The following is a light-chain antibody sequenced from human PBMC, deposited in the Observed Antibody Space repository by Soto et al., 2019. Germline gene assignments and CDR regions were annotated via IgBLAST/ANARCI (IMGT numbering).Light chain of an antibody. V-gene: IGKV3D-11*02. J-gene: IGKJ2*01. CDR2: DAS. CDR1: QSVSSN. Sequence: EIVLTQSPATLSVSPGERATLSCRASQSVSSNLAWYQQKPGQAPRLLIYDASNRATGIPARFSGSGPGTDFTLTISSLESEDFAVYYCQQYNNWHTFTFGEGTKLEIK. CDR3: QQYNNWHTFT.